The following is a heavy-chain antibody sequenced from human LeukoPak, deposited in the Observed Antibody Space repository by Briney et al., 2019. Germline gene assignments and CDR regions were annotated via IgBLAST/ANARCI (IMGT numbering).Heavy chain of an antibody. D-gene: IGHD3-3*01. J-gene: IGHJ6*02. Sequence: GGSLRLSCAASGFTFSSYAMHWVRQAPGKGLEWVSTISGGSGKTYYADSVKGRFTISRDNSKNTLYLQMNSLRAEDTAVYYCAREASSSLGYYYGMDVWGQGTTVTVSS. CDR1: GFTFSSYA. CDR3: AREASSSLGYYYGMDV. V-gene: IGHV3-23*01. CDR2: ISGGSGKT.